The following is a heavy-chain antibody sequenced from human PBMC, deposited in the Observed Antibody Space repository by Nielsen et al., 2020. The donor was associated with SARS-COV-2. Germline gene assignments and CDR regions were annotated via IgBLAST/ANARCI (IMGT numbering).Heavy chain of an antibody. CDR1: GFTVSSNY. CDR3: ARGPYTRYGMDV. V-gene: IGHV3-66*01. Sequence: GSLRLSCAASGFTVSSNYMSWVRQAPGKGLEWVSVIYSGGSTYYADSVKGRFTISRDNSKNTLYLQMNSLRAEDTAVYYCARGPYTRYGMDVWGQGTTVTVSS. CDR2: IYSGGST. D-gene: IGHD4-11*01. J-gene: IGHJ6*02.